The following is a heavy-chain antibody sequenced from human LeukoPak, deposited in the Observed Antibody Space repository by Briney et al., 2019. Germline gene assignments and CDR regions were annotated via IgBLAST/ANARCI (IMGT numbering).Heavy chain of an antibody. CDR3: ARAYSSSSYHYYGMDV. CDR2: ISAYNGNT. V-gene: IGHV1-18*01. D-gene: IGHD6-6*01. CDR1: GYTFTSYG. Sequence: ASVKVSCKASGYTFTSYGISWVRQAPGQGLEWMGWISAYNGNTNYAQKLQGRVTMTTDTSTSTAYMELRSLRSEDTAVYYCARAYSSSSYHYYGMDVWGQGTTVTVSS. J-gene: IGHJ6*02.